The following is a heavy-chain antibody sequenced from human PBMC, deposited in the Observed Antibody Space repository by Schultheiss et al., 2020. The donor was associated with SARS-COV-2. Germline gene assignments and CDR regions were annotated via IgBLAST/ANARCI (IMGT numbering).Heavy chain of an antibody. D-gene: IGHD1-1*01. V-gene: IGHV3-23*01. J-gene: IGHJ4*02. CDR3: AREPYGGTYYFDY. CDR2: ISGSGGST. CDR1: GFTFSSYA. Sequence: ESLKISCAASGFTFSSYAMSWVRQAPGKGLEWVSAISGSGGSTYYADSVKGRFTISRDNSKNTLYLQMNSLRAEDTAVYYCAREPYGGTYYFDYWGQGTLVTVSS.